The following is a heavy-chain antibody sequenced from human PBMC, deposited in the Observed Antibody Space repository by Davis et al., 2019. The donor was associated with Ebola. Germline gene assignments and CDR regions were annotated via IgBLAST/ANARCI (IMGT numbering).Heavy chain of an antibody. CDR3: ARDRSDYGDYVH. CDR1: GYSISSGYY. V-gene: IGHV4-38-2*02. D-gene: IGHD4-17*01. CDR2: IYHSGST. J-gene: IGHJ4*02. Sequence: PSETLSLTCTVSGYSISSGYYWGWIRQPPGKGLEWIGSIYHSGSTYYNPSLKSRVTISVDTSKNQFSLKLSSVTAADTAVYYCARDRSDYGDYVHWGQGTLVTVSS.